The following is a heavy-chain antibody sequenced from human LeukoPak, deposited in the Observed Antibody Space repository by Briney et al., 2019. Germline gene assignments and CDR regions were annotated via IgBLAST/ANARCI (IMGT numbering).Heavy chain of an antibody. J-gene: IGHJ4*02. CDR2: IYHSGST. D-gene: IGHD1-1*01. V-gene: IGHV4-30-2*01. CDR3: ARHWKGFDS. CDR1: GGSISSGGYS. Sequence: SETLSLTCAVSGGSISSGGYSWSWIRQPPGKGLEWIGYIYHSGSTYYNPSLKSRVTISVDRSKNQFSLKLTSVTAADTAVYYCARHWKGFDSWGQGTLVTVSS.